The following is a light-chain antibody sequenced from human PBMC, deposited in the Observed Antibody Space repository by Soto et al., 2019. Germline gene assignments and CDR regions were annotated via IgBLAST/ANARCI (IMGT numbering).Light chain of an antibody. CDR1: SSDVGGYNY. Sequence: SAVTQPASVSGSPGQSMTISCTGTSSDVGGYNYVSWYQQHPGKAPKLMIYDVSNRPSGVSDRFSGSKSGNTASLTISGLQAEDETDYYCSSYTITSALVFGGGTKVTVL. J-gene: IGLJ2*01. V-gene: IGLV2-14*01. CDR2: DVS. CDR3: SSYTITSALV.